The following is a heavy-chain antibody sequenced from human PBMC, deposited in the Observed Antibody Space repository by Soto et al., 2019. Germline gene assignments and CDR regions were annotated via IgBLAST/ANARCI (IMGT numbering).Heavy chain of an antibody. J-gene: IGHJ4*01. V-gene: IGHV1-2*02. CDR2: INPKDAYT. CDR3: TRGVGAPHYFDY. Sequence: AVKVSCKTSGYSFSDYYIHWVRQAPGQGLEWTAWINPKDAYTNYAQSFQGRVTVTTDPSISTVYMELSGLRSDDTAVFFCTRGVGAPHYFDYWG. D-gene: IGHD4-17*01. CDR1: GYSFSDYY.